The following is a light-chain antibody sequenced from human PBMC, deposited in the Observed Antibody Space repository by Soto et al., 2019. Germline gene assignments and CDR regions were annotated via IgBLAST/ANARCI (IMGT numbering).Light chain of an antibody. CDR3: QQYNNCPPWT. Sequence: EMVMTQSPATLSVSPGERATLSSSASQSVSSNLAWYQQKPGQAPRLLIYGASTRATGIPARFSGSGSGTEFTLTISSLQSEDFAVYYCQQYNNCPPWTFGQGTKVEIK. CDR1: QSVSSN. V-gene: IGKV3-15*01. J-gene: IGKJ1*01. CDR2: GAS.